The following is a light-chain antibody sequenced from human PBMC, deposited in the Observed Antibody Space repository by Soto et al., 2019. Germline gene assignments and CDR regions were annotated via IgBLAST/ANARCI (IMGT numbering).Light chain of an antibody. CDR2: DVS. Sequence: QSVLTQPASVSGSPGQSIAISCTGTSSDVGGYNYVSWYQQHPGKAPKLMIYDVSNRPSGGSNRFSGSKSGNTASLTISGLQAEDEADYYCSSYTTSTTWVSGGGTKVTGL. CDR3: SSYTTSTTWV. CDR1: SSDVGGYNY. V-gene: IGLV2-14*03. J-gene: IGLJ3*02.